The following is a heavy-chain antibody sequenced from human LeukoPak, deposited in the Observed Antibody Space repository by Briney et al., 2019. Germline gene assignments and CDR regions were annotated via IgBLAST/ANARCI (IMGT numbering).Heavy chain of an antibody. J-gene: IGHJ6*02. CDR3: GRRISYYYGMDV. V-gene: IGHV3-23*01. CDR2: ISGSGGRT. CDR1: GFTFSTYA. Sequence: GGSLRLSCAASGFTFSTYAMSWVRQAPGKGRERVSGISGSGGRTYYADSVKGRFTISRDNSKNTLYLQMNSLRAEDTAVYYCGRRISYYYGMDVWGQGTTVTVSS.